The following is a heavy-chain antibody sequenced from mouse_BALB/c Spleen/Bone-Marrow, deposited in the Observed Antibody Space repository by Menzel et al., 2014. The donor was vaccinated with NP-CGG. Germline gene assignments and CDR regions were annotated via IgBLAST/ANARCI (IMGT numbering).Heavy chain of an antibody. V-gene: IGHV5-17*02. J-gene: IGHJ4*01. CDR3: ARGRPIYYGNLYAMDY. D-gene: IGHD2-1*01. CDR2: ISSGSSTI. Sequence: EVQLVESGGGLVQPGGSRKLSCAASGFTFSSFGMHWVRQAPEKGLEWVAYISSGSSTIYYADTVRGRFTIPRDNPKNTLFLQMTSLRSEDTAMCYCARGRPIYYGNLYAMDYWGQGTSVTVSS. CDR1: GFTFSSFG.